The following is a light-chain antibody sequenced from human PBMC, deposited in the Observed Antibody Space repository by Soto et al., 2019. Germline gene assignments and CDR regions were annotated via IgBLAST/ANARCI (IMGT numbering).Light chain of an antibody. V-gene: IGKV3-15*01. Sequence: EIVLTQSPATLSSFPGDRVTLSCRASQSVNSNLAWYQQKPGQAPRXLIYDASNRATGVSARFSGSGSGTEFTLTISSLQSEDFAVYYCLQYHYWWTFGQGTKVDIK. CDR1: QSVNSN. CDR3: LQYHYWWT. CDR2: DAS. J-gene: IGKJ1*01.